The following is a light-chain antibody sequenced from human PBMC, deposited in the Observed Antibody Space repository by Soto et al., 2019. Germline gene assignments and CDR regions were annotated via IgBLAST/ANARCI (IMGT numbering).Light chain of an antibody. V-gene: IGKV4-1*01. CDR3: QQYYNTPIT. CDR1: QSVLYSSNNKNY. Sequence: DIVMTQSPDSLAVSLGERATINCKSSQSVLYSSNNKNYLAWYQQKAGQPPKLLIYWASTRESGVPDRFSGSGSGTDFTLTISSLQAEDGAVYYCQQYYNTPITFGQGTRLEIK. J-gene: IGKJ5*01. CDR2: WAS.